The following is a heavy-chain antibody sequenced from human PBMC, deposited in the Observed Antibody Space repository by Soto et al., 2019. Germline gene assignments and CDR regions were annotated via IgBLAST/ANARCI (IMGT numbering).Heavy chain of an antibody. V-gene: IGHV1-46*01. CDR3: ARLVTHALWCEP. CDR2: INPSGGST. CDR1: GYTFTSYY. D-gene: IGHD2-21*02. J-gene: IGHJ5*02. Sequence: ASVNVSCKASGYTFTSYYMHWVRQAPGQGLEWMGIINPSGGSTSYAQKFQGRVTMTRDTSTSTVYMELSSLRSEDTAVYYCARLVTHALWCEPWGQGNLVNISA.